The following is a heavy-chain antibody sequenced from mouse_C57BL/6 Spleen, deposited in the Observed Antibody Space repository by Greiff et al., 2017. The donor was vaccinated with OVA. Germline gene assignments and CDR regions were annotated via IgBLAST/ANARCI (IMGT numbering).Heavy chain of an antibody. J-gene: IGHJ2*01. CDR2: ILPGSGST. Sequence: LVESGAELMKPGASVKLSCKATGYTFTGYWIEWVKQRPGHGLEWIGEILPGSGSTNYNEKFKGKATFTADTSSNTAYMQLSSLTTEDSAIYYCARGGFITTVVPYFDYWGQGTTLTVSS. CDR3: ARGGFITTVVPYFDY. CDR1: GYTFTGYW. D-gene: IGHD1-1*01. V-gene: IGHV1-9*01.